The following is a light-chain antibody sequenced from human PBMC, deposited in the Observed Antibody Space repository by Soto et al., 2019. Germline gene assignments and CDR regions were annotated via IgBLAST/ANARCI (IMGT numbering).Light chain of an antibody. CDR1: QGINSY. J-gene: IGKJ2*01. Sequence: IQLTQSPSSLSASVGDRVTITCRASQGINSYLAWYQQKPGKAPKLLIYDASTLQSGVPSRFSGSGFRTDFTLTISSLQPEDFATYYCQQYDNVPYTFGQGTKLDLK. V-gene: IGKV1-9*01. CDR3: QQYDNVPYT. CDR2: DAS.